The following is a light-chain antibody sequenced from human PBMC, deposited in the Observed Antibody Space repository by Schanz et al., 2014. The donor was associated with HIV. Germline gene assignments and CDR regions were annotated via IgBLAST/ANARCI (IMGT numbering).Light chain of an antibody. CDR3: SSYTNSYKTSSTLEV. Sequence: QSALTQPASVSGSPGQSITISCTGTSSDVGDYSYISWYQQHPGEAPKLIIYDVNTRPSGVSNRFSGSESGNTASLTISGLLPEDEADYYCSSYTNSYKTSSTLEVFGTGTKLTVL. CDR1: SSDVGDYSY. CDR2: DVN. V-gene: IGLV2-14*03. J-gene: IGLJ1*01.